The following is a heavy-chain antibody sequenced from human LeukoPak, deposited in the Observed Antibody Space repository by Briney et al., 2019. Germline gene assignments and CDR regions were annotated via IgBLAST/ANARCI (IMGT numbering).Heavy chain of an antibody. Sequence: GGSLRLSCAASGFTFTSYALSWVRQAPGKGLEWVSVISGSGADTYYADSVKGRFTISRDNSKNTLYLQMNSLRAEDTAVYYCARLWIQLRDYWGQGTLVTVSS. J-gene: IGHJ4*02. CDR3: ARLWIQLRDY. CDR1: GFTFTSYA. CDR2: ISGSGADT. V-gene: IGHV3-23*01. D-gene: IGHD5-18*01.